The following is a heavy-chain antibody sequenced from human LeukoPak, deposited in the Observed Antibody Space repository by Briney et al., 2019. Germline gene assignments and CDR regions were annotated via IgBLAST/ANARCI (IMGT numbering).Heavy chain of an antibody. CDR3: AKDSNTVAGDFDY. D-gene: IGHD6-19*01. CDR1: GFTFDDYA. J-gene: IGHJ4*02. V-gene: IGHV3-9*01. Sequence: GGSLRLSCAASGFTFDDYAMHWVRQAPGKGLEWVSGISWNSGSIGYADSVKGRFTISRDNAKNSLYLQMNSLRAEDTALYYCAKDSNTVAGDFDYWGQGTLVTVSS. CDR2: ISWNSGSI.